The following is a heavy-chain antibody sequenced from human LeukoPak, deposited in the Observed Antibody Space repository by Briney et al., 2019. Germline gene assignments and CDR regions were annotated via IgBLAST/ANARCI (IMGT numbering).Heavy chain of an antibody. V-gene: IGHV3-23*01. CDR2: ISGSGGST. J-gene: IGHJ4*02. Sequence: GGSLRLSCAASGFTFSSYAMSWVRQAPGKGLEWVSAISGSGGSTYYADSVKGRFTISRDNSKNTLYLQMNSLRAEDTAVYYCAKALTWIQLWLPVDYWGQGTLVTVSS. D-gene: IGHD5-18*01. CDR1: GFTFSSYA. CDR3: AKALTWIQLWLPVDY.